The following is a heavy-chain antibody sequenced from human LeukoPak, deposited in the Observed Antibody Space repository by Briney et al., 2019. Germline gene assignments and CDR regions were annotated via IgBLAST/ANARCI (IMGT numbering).Heavy chain of an antibody. CDR2: INPNSGGT. CDR1: GYTFTGYY. Sequence: GASVKVSCKASGYTFTGYYMHWVRQAPVQGLEWMGWINPNSGGTNYAQKFQGRVTMTRDTSISTAYMELSRLRSDDTAVYYCARDPQWGDYYDSSGYQFDYWGQGTLVTVSS. D-gene: IGHD3-22*01. CDR3: ARDPQWGDYYDSSGYQFDY. J-gene: IGHJ4*02. V-gene: IGHV1-2*02.